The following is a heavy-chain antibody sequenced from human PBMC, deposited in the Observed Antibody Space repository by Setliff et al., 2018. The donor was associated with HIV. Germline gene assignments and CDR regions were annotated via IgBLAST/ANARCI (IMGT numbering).Heavy chain of an antibody. CDR3: ARDRPPSTVDMLGAFDR. Sequence: LSLTCTVSRGSISRYYWSWIRQPPGKGLEWIGYIYYTGTTKYNPSLKSRVTMSVDTSKNQLSLKLSSPTAADTAVYYCARDRPPSTVDMLGAFDRWGQGTVVTVSS. D-gene: IGHD4-17*01. CDR1: RGSISRYY. CDR2: IYYTGTT. V-gene: IGHV4-59*01. J-gene: IGHJ3*02.